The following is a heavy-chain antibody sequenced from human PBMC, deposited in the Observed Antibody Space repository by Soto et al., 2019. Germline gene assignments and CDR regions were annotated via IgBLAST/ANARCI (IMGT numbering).Heavy chain of an antibody. CDR3: EKDIFKDRHSYDLDY. D-gene: IGHD3-22*01. J-gene: IGHJ4*02. Sequence: PGGSLRLSCAASGFTFSSYAMSWVRQAPGKGLEWVSAISGSGGSTYYADSVKGRFTISRDNSKNTLYLQMNSLRAEDTAVYYCEKDIFKDRHSYDLDYWGQGTLVTVSS. CDR2: ISGSGGST. CDR1: GFTFSSYA. V-gene: IGHV3-23*01.